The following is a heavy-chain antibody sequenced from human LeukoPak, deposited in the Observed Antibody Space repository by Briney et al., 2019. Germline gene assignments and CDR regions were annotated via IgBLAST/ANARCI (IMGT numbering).Heavy chain of an antibody. CDR3: ARQITFWDY. J-gene: IGHJ4*02. Sequence: PGGSLRLSCAASGFTFTTYWISGVRQVPGKGLEWVANIKEDGSEKYYVDSVRGRFTISRDNARHSVFLQMNSLRAAETAVYYCARQITFWDYWGQGTLVTVS. V-gene: IGHV3-7*01. CDR2: IKEDGSEK. CDR1: GFTFTTYW. D-gene: IGHD3-16*01.